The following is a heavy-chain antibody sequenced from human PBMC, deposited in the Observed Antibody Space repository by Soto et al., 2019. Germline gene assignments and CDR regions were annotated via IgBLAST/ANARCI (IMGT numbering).Heavy chain of an antibody. J-gene: IGHJ6*02. CDR3: ARGEGGTMVRGVIVGMDV. CDR2: INHSGST. V-gene: IGHV4-34*01. Sequence: SETLSLTCAVYGGSFSCYYWSWIRQPPGKGLEWIGEINHSGSTNYNPSLKSRVTISVDTSKNQFSLKLSSVTAADTAVYYCARGEGGTMVRGVIVGMDVWGQGTTVTV. CDR1: GGSFSCYY. D-gene: IGHD3-10*01.